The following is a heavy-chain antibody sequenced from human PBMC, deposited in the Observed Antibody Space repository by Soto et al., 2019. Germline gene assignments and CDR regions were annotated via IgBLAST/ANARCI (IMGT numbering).Heavy chain of an antibody. Sequence: ASGKVCEEAACYCFTSNGINWVRQAPGQGLEWMGWISAYNGNTNYAQKLQGRVTMTTDTSKSTAYMELRSLRSDDTAVYYCARPKLQGGNYYYYGMDVWGQGTTVTVSS. V-gene: IGHV1-18*04. CDR3: ARPKLQGGNYYYYGMDV. D-gene: IGHD1-7*01. J-gene: IGHJ6*02. CDR2: ISAYNGNT. CDR1: CYCFTSNG.